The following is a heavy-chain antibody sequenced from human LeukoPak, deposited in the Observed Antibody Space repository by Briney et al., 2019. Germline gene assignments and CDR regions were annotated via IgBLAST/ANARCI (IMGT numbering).Heavy chain of an antibody. CDR3: ARELIGDYYYMDV. Sequence: GGSLRLSCAASGFTFSSYSMNWVRQAPGKGLEWVSYISSSSSTIYYADSVKGRFTISRDNAKNSLYLQMNSLRAEDTAVYYCARELIGDYYYMDVWGKGTTVTVSS. CDR2: ISSSSSTI. V-gene: IGHV3-48*04. D-gene: IGHD2/OR15-2a*01. J-gene: IGHJ6*03. CDR1: GFTFSSYS.